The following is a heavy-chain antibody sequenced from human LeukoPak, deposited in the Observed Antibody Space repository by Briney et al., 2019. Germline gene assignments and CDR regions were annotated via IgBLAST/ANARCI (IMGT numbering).Heavy chain of an antibody. V-gene: IGHV3-30-3*01. Sequence: GRSLRLSCAASGFTFSSYAMHWVRQAPGKGLEGVAVISYDGSNKYYADSVKDRFTISRDNSKNTLYLQMNSLRAEDTAVYYCARTTYYYDSSGYLDYWGQGTLVTVSS. D-gene: IGHD3-22*01. J-gene: IGHJ4*02. CDR1: GFTFSSYA. CDR2: ISYDGSNK. CDR3: ARTTYYYDSSGYLDY.